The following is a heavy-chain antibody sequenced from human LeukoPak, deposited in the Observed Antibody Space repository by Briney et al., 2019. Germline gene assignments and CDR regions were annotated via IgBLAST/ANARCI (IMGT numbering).Heavy chain of an antibody. Sequence: GGSLRLSCAASGFTFSHLTINWVRQAPGRGLEWVSTISGSSTYIYYADSVKGRFTISRDDAKNSLYLQMNSLRAEDTAVYYCARSCGGDCYSSHRYYFDYWGQGSLVTVSS. CDR1: GFTFSHLT. J-gene: IGHJ4*02. V-gene: IGHV3-21*01. D-gene: IGHD2-21*02. CDR2: ISGSSTYI. CDR3: ARSCGGDCYSSHRYYFDY.